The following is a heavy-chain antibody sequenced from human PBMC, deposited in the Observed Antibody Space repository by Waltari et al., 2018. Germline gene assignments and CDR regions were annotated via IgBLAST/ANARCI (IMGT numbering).Heavy chain of an antibody. CDR1: GFPFSSYS. D-gene: IGHD3-22*01. V-gene: IGHV3-48*04. CDR2: ISSSSSTI. Sequence: EVQLVESGGGLVQPGGSLRLSCAASGFPFSSYSMNWVRQAPGKGPEWVSYISSSSSTIYYADSVKGRFTISRDNAKNSLYLQMNSLRAEDTAVYYCAREGYYDSSGYYFYYYYYMDVWGKGTTVTVSS. J-gene: IGHJ6*03. CDR3: AREGYYDSSGYYFYYYYYMDV.